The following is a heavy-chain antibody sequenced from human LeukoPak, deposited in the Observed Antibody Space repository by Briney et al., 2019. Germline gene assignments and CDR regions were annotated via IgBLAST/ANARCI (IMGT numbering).Heavy chain of an antibody. V-gene: IGHV4-31*03. CDR1: GGSISGADYY. J-gene: IGHJ4*02. D-gene: IGHD3-22*01. Sequence: SETLSLTCTVSGGSISGADYYWSWIRQHPGKGLEWIGYIYYSGSTYYNPSLKSRVTISVDTSKNQFSLKLSSVTAADTAVYYCARAPYYYDSSGYSYYFDYWGQGTLVTVSS. CDR2: IYYSGST. CDR3: ARAPYYYDSSGYSYYFDY.